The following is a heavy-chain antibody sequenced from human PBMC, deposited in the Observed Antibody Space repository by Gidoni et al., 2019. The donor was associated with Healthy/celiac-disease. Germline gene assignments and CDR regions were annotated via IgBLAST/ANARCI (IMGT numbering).Heavy chain of an antibody. CDR1: CFTSSSYG. Sequence: QVQLVESGGGVVQPGRSLRLPCAASCFTSSSYGMHGVRQAPGKGLEWVAVIWYDGSNKYYADSVKGRFTISRDNSKNTLYLQMNSLRAEDTAVYYCARNSYDYGDSADYWGQGTLVTVSS. V-gene: IGHV3-33*01. D-gene: IGHD4-17*01. CDR2: IWYDGSNK. J-gene: IGHJ4*02. CDR3: ARNSYDYGDSADY.